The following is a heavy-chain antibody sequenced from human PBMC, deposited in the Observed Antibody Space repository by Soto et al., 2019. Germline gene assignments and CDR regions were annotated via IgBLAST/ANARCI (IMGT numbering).Heavy chain of an antibody. CDR2: IGTAGDT. D-gene: IGHD2-15*01. CDR3: ARGSIPNQVAAISREGLLYYGMDV. V-gene: IGHV3-13*01. J-gene: IGHJ6*02. Sequence: EVQLVESGGGLVQPGGSLRLSCAASGFTFSSYDMHWVRQATGKGLEWVSAIGTAGDTYYPGSVKGRFTISRENAKNSLYLQMNSLRAGDTAVYYCARGSIPNQVAAISREGLLYYGMDVWGQGTTVTVSS. CDR1: GFTFSSYD.